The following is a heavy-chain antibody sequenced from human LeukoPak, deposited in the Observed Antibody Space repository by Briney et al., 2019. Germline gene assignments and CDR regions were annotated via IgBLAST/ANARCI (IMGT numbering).Heavy chain of an antibody. V-gene: IGHV4-61*02. D-gene: IGHD3-10*01. J-gene: IGHJ1*01. CDR1: GGSISSGSYY. Sequence: SQTLSLTCTVSGGSISSGSYYWSWIRQPAGKGLEWIGRIYTSGSTNYNPSLKSRVTISVDTSKNQFSLKLSSVTAADTAVYYCAGTSRAYGSGSYGVFQHWGQGTLVTVSS. CDR3: AGTSRAYGSGSYGVFQH. CDR2: IYTSGST.